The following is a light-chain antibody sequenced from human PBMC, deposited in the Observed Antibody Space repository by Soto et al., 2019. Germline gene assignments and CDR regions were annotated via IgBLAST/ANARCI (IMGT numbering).Light chain of an antibody. CDR3: QHDNSYSEA. CDR1: QTIRSW. Sequence: DIQMTQSPSTLSGSVGDRVTITCRASQTIRSWLAWYQQKPGKAPKLLIYKASTLKSGVPSRFSGSGSGTEFTLTISSLQPDDFATYYCQHDNSYSEAFGQGTKVEVK. V-gene: IGKV1-5*03. CDR2: KAS. J-gene: IGKJ1*01.